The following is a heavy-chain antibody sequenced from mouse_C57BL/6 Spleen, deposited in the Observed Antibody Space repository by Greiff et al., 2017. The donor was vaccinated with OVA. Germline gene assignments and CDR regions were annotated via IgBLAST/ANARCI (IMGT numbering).Heavy chain of an antibody. V-gene: IGHV1-82*01. D-gene: IGHD2-3*01. CDR1: GYAFSSSW. CDR2: IYPGDGDT. J-gene: IGHJ4*01. CDR3: ARSDGYYGSYAMDY. Sequence: VQLQQSGPELVKPGASVKISCKASGYAFSSSWMNWVKQRPGKGLEWIGRIYPGDGDTNYNGKFKGKATLTADKSSSTAYMQLSSLTSEDSAVYFCARSDGYYGSYAMDYWGQGTSVTVSS.